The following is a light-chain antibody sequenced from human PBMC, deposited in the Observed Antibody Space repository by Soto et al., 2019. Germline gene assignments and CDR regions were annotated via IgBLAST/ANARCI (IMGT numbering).Light chain of an antibody. CDR1: SSDVGSYNY. CDR3: CSYTPSTTLYV. V-gene: IGLV2-14*01. J-gene: IGLJ1*01. Sequence: SVLTQPASVSGSPGQSITISCTGTSSDVGSYNYVSWYQLHPGKAPKLMIYEVSNRPSGVSNRFSGSKSGDTASLTISGLQAEDEADYYCCSYTPSTTLYVFGTGTKVAVL. CDR2: EVS.